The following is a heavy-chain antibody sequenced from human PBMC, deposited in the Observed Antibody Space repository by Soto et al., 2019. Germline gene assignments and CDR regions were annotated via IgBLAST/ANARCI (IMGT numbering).Heavy chain of an antibody. Sequence: VGSLRLSGAASGFTFRRYSMNWVRQARGKGLEWVSYISSSNRTINYADSVKGRFIISRDNAKNSLYLQMHSLRDEDTAVYYCAREGWPLLQTGMDVWGQGTTVTVSS. CDR1: GFTFRRYS. V-gene: IGHV3-48*02. CDR3: AREGWPLLQTGMDV. CDR2: ISSSNRTI. D-gene: IGHD2-15*01. J-gene: IGHJ6*02.